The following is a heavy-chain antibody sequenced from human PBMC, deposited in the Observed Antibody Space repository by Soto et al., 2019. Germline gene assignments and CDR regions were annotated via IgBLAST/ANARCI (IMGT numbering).Heavy chain of an antibody. CDR2: IYYSGST. Sequence: LSLTCTVSGGSISSSSYYWGCICEPPGKGLEWIGSIYYSGSTYYNPSLKSRVTISVDTSKNQFSLKLSSVTAAATAVYYCARHDGSEQQLGPGWFDPWGQGTLVTVSS. D-gene: IGHD6-13*01. CDR1: GGSISSSSYY. CDR3: ARHDGSEQQLGPGWFDP. J-gene: IGHJ5*02. V-gene: IGHV4-39*01.